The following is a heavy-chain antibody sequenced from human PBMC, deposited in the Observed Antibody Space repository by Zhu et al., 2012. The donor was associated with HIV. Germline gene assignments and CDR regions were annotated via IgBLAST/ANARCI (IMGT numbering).Heavy chain of an antibody. D-gene: IGHD2-2*01. CDR2: ISGSGGST. CDR1: GFTFSSYA. V-gene: IGHV3-23*01. Sequence: VQLLESGGGLVQPGGSLRLSCAASGFTFSSYAMSWVRQALGKGLEWVSAISGSGGSTYYADSVKGRFTISRDNSKNTLYLQMNSLRAEDTAVYYCAKGLRPGRLLYYFDYWGQGTLVTVSS. CDR3: AKGLRPGRLLYYFDY. J-gene: IGHJ4*02.